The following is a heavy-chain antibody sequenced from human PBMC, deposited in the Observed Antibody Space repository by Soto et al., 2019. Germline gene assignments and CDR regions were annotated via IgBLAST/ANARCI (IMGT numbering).Heavy chain of an antibody. CDR2: IYSGGTT. D-gene: IGHD3-10*01. J-gene: IGHJ4*02. Sequence: PGGSLRLSCAASGFSVSSNHMNWVRQAPGKGLEWVSIIYSGGTTYYANSVKGRFIISRDNSKNTLYLQMNSLRAEDTAVYYCARIIIRAPTNWGQGTLVTVSS. V-gene: IGHV3-53*01. CDR3: ARIIIRAPTN. CDR1: GFSVSSNH.